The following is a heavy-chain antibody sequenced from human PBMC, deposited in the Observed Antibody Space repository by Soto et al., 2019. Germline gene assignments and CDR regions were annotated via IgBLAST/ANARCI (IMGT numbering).Heavy chain of an antibody. J-gene: IGHJ6*02. CDR3: ARLGITMVRGVIPHYYYYGMDV. V-gene: IGHV5-10-1*01. CDR2: IDPSDSYT. D-gene: IGHD3-10*01. CDR1: GSSFTSYW. Sequence: PGVSLKISCKGSGSSFTSYWISWVRQMPGKGLEWMGRIDPSDSYTNYSPSFQGHVTISADKSISSAYLQWSSLKVSDTAMYYCARLGITMVRGVIPHYYYYGMDVWGRGTTVTVSS.